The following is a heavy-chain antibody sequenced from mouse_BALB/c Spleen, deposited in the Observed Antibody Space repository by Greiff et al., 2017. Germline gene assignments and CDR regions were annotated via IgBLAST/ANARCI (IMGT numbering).Heavy chain of an antibody. J-gene: IGHJ2*01. D-gene: IGHD1-1*01. CDR3: ARDGDYYGSSYSYYFDY. V-gene: IGHV2-9*02. CDR1: GFSLTSYG. CDR2: IWAGGST. Sequence: VQLQESGPGLVAPSQSLSITCTVSGFSLTSYGVHWVRQPPGKGLEWLGVIWAGGSTNYNSALMSRLSISKDNSKSQVFLKMNSLQTDDTAMYYCARDGDYYGSSYSYYFDYWGQGTTLTVSS.